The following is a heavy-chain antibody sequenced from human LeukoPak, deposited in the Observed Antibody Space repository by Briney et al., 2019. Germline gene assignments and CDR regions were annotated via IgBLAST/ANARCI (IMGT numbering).Heavy chain of an antibody. V-gene: IGHV1-69*04. CDR1: GGTFSSYA. Sequence: SVKVSCKASGGTFSSYAISWVRQAPGQGLEWVGRIIPILGIANYAQKFQGRVTITADKSTSTAYMELSSLRSEDTAVYYCAREVSPYYYDSSGYYGDYWGQGTLVTVSS. D-gene: IGHD3-22*01. CDR3: AREVSPYYYDSSGYYGDY. CDR2: IIPILGIA. J-gene: IGHJ4*02.